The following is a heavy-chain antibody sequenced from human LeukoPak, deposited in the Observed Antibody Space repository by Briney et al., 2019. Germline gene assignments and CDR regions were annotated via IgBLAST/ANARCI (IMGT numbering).Heavy chain of an antibody. CDR2: ISSSSSTI. J-gene: IGHJ4*02. D-gene: IGHD3-9*01. Sequence: PGGSLRLSCAASGFTFSSSSMNWVRQAPGKGLEWVSYISSSSSTIYYADSVKGRFTISRDNAKNSLYLQMNSLRAEDTAVYYCAREWGVRAFDIWGQGTLVTVSS. V-gene: IGHV3-48*01. CDR1: GFTFSSSS. CDR3: AREWGVRAFDI.